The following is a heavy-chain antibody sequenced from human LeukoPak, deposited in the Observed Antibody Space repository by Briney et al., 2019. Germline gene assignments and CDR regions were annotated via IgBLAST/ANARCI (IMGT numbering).Heavy chain of an antibody. Sequence: ASVTVSCKASGYTFTSYGISWVRQAPGQGLEWMGWISAYNGNTNYARKLQGRVTMTTDTSTSTAYMELRSLKYDDTAVYYCARVDSSGYCSYFQQWGQGTLVTVSS. J-gene: IGHJ1*01. D-gene: IGHD3-22*01. CDR2: ISAYNGNT. V-gene: IGHV1-18*01. CDR1: GYTFTSYG. CDR3: ARVDSSGYCSYFQQ.